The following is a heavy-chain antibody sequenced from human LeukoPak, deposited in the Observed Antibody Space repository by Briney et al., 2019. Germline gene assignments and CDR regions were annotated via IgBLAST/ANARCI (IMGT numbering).Heavy chain of an antibody. CDR3: ARWKRGYSGYEGGYYYYYYYMDV. V-gene: IGHV4-61*02. CDR1: GDSISSGDYY. D-gene: IGHD5-12*01. CDR2: ISSSGST. J-gene: IGHJ6*03. Sequence: SQTLSLTCTVSGDSISSGDYYWSWIRQPAGKGLEWIGRISSSGSTNYNPSLKSRVTISVDTSKNQFSLKLSSVTAADTAVYYCARWKRGYSGYEGGYYYYYYYMDVWGKGTTVTISS.